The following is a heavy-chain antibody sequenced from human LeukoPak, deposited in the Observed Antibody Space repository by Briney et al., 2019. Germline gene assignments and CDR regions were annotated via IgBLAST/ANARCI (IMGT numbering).Heavy chain of an antibody. CDR1: GFTFSSYT. J-gene: IGHJ4*02. CDR3: AKRYCSGGNCYQFDY. D-gene: IGHD2-15*01. CDR2: ISSSSSFI. V-gene: IGHV3-21*03. Sequence: PGGSLRLSCAASGFTFSSYTMNWVRQAPGKGLEWVSSISSSSSFIYYADSLKGRFTISRDNAKDSLYLQTNSLRAEDTAVYYCAKRYCSGGNCYQFDYWGQGTLVIVSS.